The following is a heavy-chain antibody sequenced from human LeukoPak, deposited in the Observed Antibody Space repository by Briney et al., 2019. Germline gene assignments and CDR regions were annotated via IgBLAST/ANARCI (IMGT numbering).Heavy chain of an antibody. CDR2: IYYSGST. CDR1: GGSISSSSYD. D-gene: IGHD6-13*01. J-gene: IGHJ4*02. Sequence: SETLSLTCTVSGGSISSSSYDWGWIRQARGKGLERIGSIYYSGSTYYTPSLKRRVTISIDTSKNQFSLKLSSVTAADTAVYYCARRPAGTEDYWGQGTLVTVSS. CDR3: ARRPAGTEDY. V-gene: IGHV4-39*01.